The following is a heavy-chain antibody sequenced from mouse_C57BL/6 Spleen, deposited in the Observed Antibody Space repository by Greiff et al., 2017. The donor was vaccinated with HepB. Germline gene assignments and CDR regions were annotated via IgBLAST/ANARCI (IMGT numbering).Heavy chain of an antibody. D-gene: IGHD3-1*01. CDR2: ISNFAYSI. Sequence: EVMLVESGGGLVQPGGSLKLSCAASGFTFSDYGMAWVRQAPRKGPEWVAFISNFAYSIYYADTVTGRFTISRGNAKNTLYLEMSSLRSEDTAMYYCARLSEWYFDVWGTGTTVTVSS. V-gene: IGHV5-15*01. J-gene: IGHJ1*03. CDR3: ARLSEWYFDV. CDR1: GFTFSDYG.